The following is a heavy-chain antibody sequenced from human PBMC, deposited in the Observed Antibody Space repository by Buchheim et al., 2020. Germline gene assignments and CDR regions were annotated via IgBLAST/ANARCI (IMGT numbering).Heavy chain of an antibody. CDR1: GGSISSGGYY. CDR2: IYYSGST. CDR3: ARTYYDFWSGYGNNFDY. V-gene: IGHV4-31*03. D-gene: IGHD3-3*01. J-gene: IGHJ4*02. Sequence: QVQLQESGPGLVKPSQTLSLTCTVSGGSISSGGYYWSWIRQHPGKGLEWIGYIYYSGSTYYNPSLKPRVTISVATSKNQFSLKLSAVTAAETAVYYCARTYYDFWSGYGNNFDYWGQGTL.